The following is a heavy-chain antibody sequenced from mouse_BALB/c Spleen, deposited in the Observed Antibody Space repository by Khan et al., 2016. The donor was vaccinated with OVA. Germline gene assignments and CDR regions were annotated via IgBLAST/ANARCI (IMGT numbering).Heavy chain of an antibody. Sequence: QVQLKESGPGLVAPSQSLSITCTVSGFSLTGYGVNWVRQPPGKGLEWLGMIWGDGSTDYNSALKSRLSISKDNSKCQVVLQMNSLQTDDTARYYCARAYYGNYREAMDYWGQGTSVTVSS. CDR2: IWGDGST. CDR3: ARAYYGNYREAMDY. D-gene: IGHD2-10*01. J-gene: IGHJ4*01. CDR1: GFSLTGYG. V-gene: IGHV2-6-7*01.